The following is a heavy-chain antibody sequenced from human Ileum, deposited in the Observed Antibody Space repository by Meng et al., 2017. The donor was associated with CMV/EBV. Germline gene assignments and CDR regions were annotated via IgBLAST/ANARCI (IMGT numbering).Heavy chain of an antibody. D-gene: IGHD4-11*01. CDR1: GFTFSDYY. CDR2: ISGSGSTI. V-gene: IGHV3-11*01. CDR3: ARGYSNPGAFDI. Sequence: GESLKISCAASGFTFSDYYMSWIRQAPGKGLEWVSCISGSGSTIYYADSVKGRFTISRDNAKNSLYLQMNSLRAEDTAVYYCARGYSNPGAFDIWGQGTLVTVSS. J-gene: IGHJ3*02.